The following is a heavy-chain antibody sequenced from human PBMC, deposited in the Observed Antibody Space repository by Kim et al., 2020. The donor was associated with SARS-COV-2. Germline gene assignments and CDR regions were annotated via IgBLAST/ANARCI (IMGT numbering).Heavy chain of an antibody. CDR2: IWYDGSNK. Sequence: GGSLRLSCAASGFTFSSYGMHWVRQAPGKGLEWVAVIWYDGSNKYYADAAPGRFTISSENSKNTLYLQMQSLSAEDTAVSDYSTSSSERPDAFVYWCQG. CDR1: GFTFSSYG. V-gene: IGHV3-33*01. CDR3: STSSSERPDAFVY. J-gene: IGHJ4*02. D-gene: IGHD1-1*01.